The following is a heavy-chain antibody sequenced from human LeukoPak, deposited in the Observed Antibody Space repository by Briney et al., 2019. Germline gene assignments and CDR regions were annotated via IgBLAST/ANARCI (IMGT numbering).Heavy chain of an antibody. Sequence: GGSLRLSCAASGFIVSSNYMSWVRQAPGKGLEWVSVIYSGGSTYHADSVKGRFTISRDNSKNTLYLQMNSLRAEDTAVYYCARGQDGSGSYFHNWGQGTLVTVSS. CDR2: IYSGGST. CDR3: ARGQDGSGSYFHN. V-gene: IGHV3-53*01. J-gene: IGHJ4*02. CDR1: GFIVSSNY. D-gene: IGHD3-10*01.